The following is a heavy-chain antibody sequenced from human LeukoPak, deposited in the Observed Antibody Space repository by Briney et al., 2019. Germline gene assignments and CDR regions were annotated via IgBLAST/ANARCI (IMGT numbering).Heavy chain of an antibody. CDR2: ISGGSDTI. Sequence: GGSLRLSCAASGFTFSSYSMNWVRQAPGKGLEWVSYISGGSDTISYTDSVKGRFRVSRDNAKNSLYLQMSSLRDEDKAVYYCARDKDFASDYWGQGTLVTISS. CDR1: GFTFSSYS. V-gene: IGHV3-48*02. D-gene: IGHD3/OR15-3a*01. CDR3: ARDKDFASDY. J-gene: IGHJ4*02.